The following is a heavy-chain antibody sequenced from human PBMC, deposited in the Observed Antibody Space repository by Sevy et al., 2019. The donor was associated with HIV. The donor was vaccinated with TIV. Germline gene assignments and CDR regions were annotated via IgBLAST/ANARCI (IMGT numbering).Heavy chain of an antibody. V-gene: IGHV3-23*01. D-gene: IGHD1-26*01. CDR2: ISGSGGST. CDR1: GFTFSSYD. CDR3: AKTLYSGSYYTGDYFDY. J-gene: IGHJ4*02. Sequence: GGSLRLSCAASGFTFSSYDMSWVRQAPGKGLEWVSAISGSGGSTYYADSVKGRFTISRDNSKNTLYLQMNSLRAEDTAVYYCAKTLYSGSYYTGDYFDYWGQGTLVTVSS.